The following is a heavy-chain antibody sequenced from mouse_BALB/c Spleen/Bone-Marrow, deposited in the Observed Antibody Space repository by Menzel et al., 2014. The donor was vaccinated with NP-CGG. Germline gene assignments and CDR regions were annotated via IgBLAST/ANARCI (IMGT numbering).Heavy chain of an antibody. CDR3: ARDYNGYFDF. D-gene: IGHD6-1*01. V-gene: IGHV7-3*02. Sequence: EVHLVESGGGLVQPGGSLRLSCTTSGFTFTNYFMTWVRQPPGKALEWLGFIRNKANDYTTEYNPSVKGRFTISRDNSQGIFYLRMNTLRAEDSAIYYCARDYNGYFDFWGQGTTLTVSS. CDR2: IRNKANDYTT. J-gene: IGHJ2*01. CDR1: GFTFTNYF.